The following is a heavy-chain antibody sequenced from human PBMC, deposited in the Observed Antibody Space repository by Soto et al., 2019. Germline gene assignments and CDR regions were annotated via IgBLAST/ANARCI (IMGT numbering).Heavy chain of an antibody. J-gene: IGHJ6*02. D-gene: IGHD4-17*01. CDR3: ARRGTTVTTFGYYGMDV. CDR1: GGTFSSYT. CDR2: IIPILGIA. Sequence: QVQLVQSGAEVRKPGSSVKVSCKASGGTFSSYTISWVRQAPGQGLEWMGRIIPILGIANYAQKFQGRVTITADKSTSTAYRELSSLRSEDTAVYYCARRGTTVTTFGYYGMDVWGQGTTVTVSS. V-gene: IGHV1-69*02.